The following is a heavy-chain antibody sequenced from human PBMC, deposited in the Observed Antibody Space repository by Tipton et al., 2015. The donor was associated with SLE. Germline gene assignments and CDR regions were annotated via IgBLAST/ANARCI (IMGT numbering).Heavy chain of an antibody. V-gene: IGHV4-38-2*01. Sequence: TLSLTCSVSNFDVSASYYWGWVRQTPEHGLAWLGSVYRDGRTFYNPSLNSRLTISIDTSKNQFSLRLESSTAADTAVYFCASNNGKGNHDAFDMWGLGTMVTVSS. CDR3: ASNNGKGNHDAFDM. CDR1: NFDVSASYY. J-gene: IGHJ3*02. CDR2: VYRDGRT. D-gene: IGHD1-14*01.